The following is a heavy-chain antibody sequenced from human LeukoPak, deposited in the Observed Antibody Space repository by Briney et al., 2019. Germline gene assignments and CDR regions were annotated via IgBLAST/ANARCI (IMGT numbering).Heavy chain of an antibody. CDR3: AKMSSSDHFDY. Sequence: GGSLRLSCAASEFTVSSNYISWVRQAPGKGLEWVSVIYSGGSAYYADSVKGRFTISRDNSGNTLYLQMNSLRAEDTAVYYCAKMSSSDHFDYWGQGTLVTVSS. CDR2: IYSGGSA. D-gene: IGHD6-6*01. CDR1: EFTVSSNY. J-gene: IGHJ4*02. V-gene: IGHV3-66*02.